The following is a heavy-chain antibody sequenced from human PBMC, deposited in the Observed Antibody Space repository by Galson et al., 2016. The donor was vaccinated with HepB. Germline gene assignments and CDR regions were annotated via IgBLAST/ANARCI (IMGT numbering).Heavy chain of an antibody. CDR1: GLIFGNYW. V-gene: IGHV3-74*01. J-gene: IGHJ4*02. D-gene: IGHD5-24*01. Sequence: SLRLSCAASGLIFGNYWMHWVRQAPGKGLVWVSRLNGNGRNTAYADAVKGRFTASRDNAKDTQFLQLSSLRAEDTGVYFCTGCLVMATITDFWGQGTLVTVSS. CDR3: TGCLVMATITDF. CDR2: LNGNGRNT.